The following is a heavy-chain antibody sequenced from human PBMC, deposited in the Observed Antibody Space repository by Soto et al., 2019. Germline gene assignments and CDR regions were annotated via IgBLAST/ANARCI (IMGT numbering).Heavy chain of an antibody. D-gene: IGHD2-15*01. CDR1: GGSFSGYY. Sequence: SETLSLTCAVYGGSFSGYYWSWIRQPPGKGLEWIGEINHSGSTNYNPSLKTRVTISVDTSKNQFSLKLTSVTAADTSVYFCARVLGYCSGGSCYHYYHYMDVWGRGTTVTVSS. J-gene: IGHJ6*03. V-gene: IGHV4-34*01. CDR3: ARVLGYCSGGSCYHYYHYMDV. CDR2: INHSGST.